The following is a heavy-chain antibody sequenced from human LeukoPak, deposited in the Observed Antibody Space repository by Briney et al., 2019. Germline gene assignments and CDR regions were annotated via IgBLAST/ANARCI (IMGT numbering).Heavy chain of an antibody. Sequence: GGSLRLSCAASGFTFSRYWMSWVRQAPGKGLEWVANINQDGSNKYYVDSMKGRFTISRDNAKNSLYLQMNSLRAEDTAVYYCAKSRGYYYEKSGPADYWGQGTLVTVSS. CDR3: AKSRGYYYEKSGPADY. J-gene: IGHJ4*02. V-gene: IGHV3-7*01. D-gene: IGHD3-22*01. CDR1: GFTFSRYW. CDR2: INQDGSNK.